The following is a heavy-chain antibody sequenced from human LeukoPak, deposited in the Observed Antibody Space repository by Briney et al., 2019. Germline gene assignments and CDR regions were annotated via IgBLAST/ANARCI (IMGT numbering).Heavy chain of an antibody. CDR2: IYHSGST. D-gene: IGHD3-3*01. Sequence: SETLSLTCAVSGYSISSGYYWGWIRQPPGTGLEWIGSIYHSGSTYYDPSLKSRVTISVDTSKNQFSLKLSSVTAADTAVYYCARDQSPTYYDFWSGYSASIWGQGTMVTVSS. CDR3: ARDQSPTYYDFWSGYSASI. CDR1: GYSISSGYY. J-gene: IGHJ3*02. V-gene: IGHV4-38-2*02.